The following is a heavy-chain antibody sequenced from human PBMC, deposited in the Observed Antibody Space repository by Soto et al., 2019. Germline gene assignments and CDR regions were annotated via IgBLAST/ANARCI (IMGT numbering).Heavy chain of an antibody. D-gene: IGHD6-6*01. CDR1: GFTFSSYS. CDR3: ARGRSIAARPGYYFDY. Sequence: GGSLRLSCAASGFTFSSYSMNWVRQAPGKGLEWVSSISSSSSYIYYADSVKGRFTISRDNAKNSLYLQMNSLRAEDTAVYYCARGRSIAARPGYYFDYWGQGTLVTVSS. J-gene: IGHJ4*02. V-gene: IGHV3-21*01. CDR2: ISSSSSYI.